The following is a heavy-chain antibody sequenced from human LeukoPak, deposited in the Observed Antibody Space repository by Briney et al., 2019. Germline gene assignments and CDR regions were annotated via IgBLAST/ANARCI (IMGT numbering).Heavy chain of an antibody. CDR2: IKQDGSRK. D-gene: IGHD3-9*01. CDR1: GCPLNNYW. V-gene: IGHV3-7*03. J-gene: IGHJ3*02. Sequence: LGGSLRLSCAASGCPLNNYWMTWVRQAPGEGLEWVANIKQDGSRKHYVDSVEGRFTISGDNARNSLYLQMNSLRAEDTAVYYCARDLSNKILTTYYDVFDIWGQATLVAVSS. CDR3: ARDLSNKILTTYYDVFDI.